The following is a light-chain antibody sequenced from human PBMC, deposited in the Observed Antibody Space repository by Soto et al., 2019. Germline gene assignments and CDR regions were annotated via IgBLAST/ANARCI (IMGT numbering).Light chain of an antibody. CDR2: NNN. V-gene: IGLV1-51*01. CDR3: VTWDTSLRTGV. Sequence: QSVLTQPPSVSAAPGQKVIISCSGSRSNIGNNYVAWYQQFPGTVPKLLIYNNNGRPSGTPDRFSGSASGTSATLTITGLQTGDEADYFCVTWDTSLRTGVIGGGTQLTVL. J-gene: IGLJ3*02. CDR1: RSNIGNNY.